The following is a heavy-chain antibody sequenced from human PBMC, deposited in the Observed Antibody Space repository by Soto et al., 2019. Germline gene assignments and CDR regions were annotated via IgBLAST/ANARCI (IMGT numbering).Heavy chain of an antibody. CDR2: ISAYNGNT. CDR1: RGTFSSYA. V-gene: IGHV1-18*01. CDR3: AREDVGFDP. J-gene: IGHJ5*02. Sequence: ASVEVCCTASRGTFSSYAICWVRQAPGQGLECMGWISAYNGNTNYAQKLQGRVTMTTDTSTSTAYMELRSLRSDDTAVYYCAREDVGFDPWGQGTLVTVSS.